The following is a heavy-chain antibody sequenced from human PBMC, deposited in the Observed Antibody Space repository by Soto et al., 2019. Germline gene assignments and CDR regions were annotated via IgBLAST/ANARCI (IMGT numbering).Heavy chain of an antibody. J-gene: IGHJ4*02. CDR1: GFTFSSYA. Sequence: EVQLLESGGGLVQPGGSLRLSCAASGFTFSSYAMSWVRQAPGKGLEWVSAISGSGGRTYYADSVKGRFTISRNNSKNTLYLQMNSLRAEDTAVYYCAKAGHIVVVTEIDYWGQGTLVTVSS. D-gene: IGHD2-21*02. CDR3: AKAGHIVVVTEIDY. V-gene: IGHV3-23*01. CDR2: ISGSGGRT.